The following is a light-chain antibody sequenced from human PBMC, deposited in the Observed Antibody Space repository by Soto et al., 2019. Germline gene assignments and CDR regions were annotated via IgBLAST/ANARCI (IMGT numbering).Light chain of an antibody. CDR1: LTISDNY. CDR2: GAS. Sequence: VLTHSPGTLSLSPGERATRSCRGSLTISDNYLAWYQQMAGQAPRLVIFGASSRATGIPDRFSASGSGTDFTLTISRLEPEDFAVYYCQQYSMAPLTFGQGTKVDIK. J-gene: IGKJ1*01. CDR3: QQYSMAPLT. V-gene: IGKV3-20*01.